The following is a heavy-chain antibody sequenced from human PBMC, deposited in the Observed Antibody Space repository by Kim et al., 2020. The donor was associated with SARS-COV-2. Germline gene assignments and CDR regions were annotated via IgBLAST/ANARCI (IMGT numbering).Heavy chain of an antibody. Sequence: GRFTISRDNSKNSLYLQMNSLRAEDTALYYCAKDMGYYGSGSYYNGLFDYWGQGTLVTVSS. D-gene: IGHD3-10*01. J-gene: IGHJ4*02. V-gene: IGHV3-43D*03. CDR3: AKDMGYYGSGSYYNGLFDY.